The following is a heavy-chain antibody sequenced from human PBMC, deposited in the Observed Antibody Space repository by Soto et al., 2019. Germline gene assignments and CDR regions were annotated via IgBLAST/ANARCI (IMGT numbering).Heavy chain of an antibody. J-gene: IGHJ5*02. CDR2: INPNSGGT. CDR1: GYTFTGYY. V-gene: IGHV1-2*04. D-gene: IGHD2-15*01. Sequence: QVQLVQSGAEVKKPGASVKVSCRASGYTFTGYYMHWVRQAPGQGLGWMGWINPNSGGTNYAQKFQGWVTMTRDTSISTAYMELSRLRSDDTAVYYCARVARYCSGGSCYLQSNWFDPWGQGTLVTVSS. CDR3: ARVARYCSGGSCYLQSNWFDP.